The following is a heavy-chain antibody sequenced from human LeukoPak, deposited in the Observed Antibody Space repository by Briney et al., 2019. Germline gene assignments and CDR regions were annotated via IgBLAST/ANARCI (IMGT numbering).Heavy chain of an antibody. V-gene: IGHV4-39*07. Sequence: SETLSLTCTVSGGSISSSSYYWGWIRQPPGKGLEWIGSIYYSGSTNYNPSLKSRVTISVDTSKNQFSLKLSSVTAADTAVYYCARGRLWFGGADYWGQGTLVTVSS. J-gene: IGHJ4*02. CDR1: GGSISSSSYY. CDR3: ARGRLWFGGADY. D-gene: IGHD3-10*01. CDR2: IYYSGST.